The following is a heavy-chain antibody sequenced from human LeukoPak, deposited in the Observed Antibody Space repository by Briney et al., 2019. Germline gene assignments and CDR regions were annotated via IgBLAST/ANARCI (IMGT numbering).Heavy chain of an antibody. CDR2: INWNGGST. CDR1: GFTFDDYG. D-gene: IGHD2-15*01. V-gene: IGHV3-20*04. CDR3: ARDLGHCSGGSCSYYFDY. J-gene: IGHJ4*02. Sequence: GGSLRLSCAASGFTFDDYGMSWVRQAPGKGLEWASGINWNGGSTGYADSVKGRFTISRDNAKNSLYLQMNSLRAEDTALYYCARDLGHCSGGSCSYYFDYWGQGTLVTVSS.